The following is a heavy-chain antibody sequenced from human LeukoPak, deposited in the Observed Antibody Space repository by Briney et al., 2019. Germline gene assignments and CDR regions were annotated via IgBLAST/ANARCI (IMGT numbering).Heavy chain of an antibody. V-gene: IGHV3-21*01. J-gene: IGHJ4*02. CDR2: ISSSSSYI. Sequence: PGGSLRLSCAASGFTFSSYAMNWVRQAPGKGLEWVSSISSSSSYIYYAGSVKGRFTISRDSAKNSLYLQMNSLRAEDTAVYYCARAPYSGSYRHFDYWGQGTLVTVSS. CDR3: ARAPYSGSYRHFDY. CDR1: GFTFSSYA. D-gene: IGHD1-26*01.